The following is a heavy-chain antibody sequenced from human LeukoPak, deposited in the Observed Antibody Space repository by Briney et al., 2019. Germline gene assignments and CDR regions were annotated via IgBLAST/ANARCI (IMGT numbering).Heavy chain of an antibody. V-gene: IGHV3-21*01. D-gene: IGHD1-7*01. CDR3: ARDSKPKLELRVFAY. J-gene: IGHJ4*02. Sequence: PGGSLRLSCAASGFTFSSYSMNWVRQAPGKGLEWVSSISSSSSYIYYADSVKGRFTISRDNAKNSLYLQMSSLRAEDTAVYCCARDSKPKLELRVFAYWGQGTLVTVSS. CDR2: ISSSSSYI. CDR1: GFTFSSYS.